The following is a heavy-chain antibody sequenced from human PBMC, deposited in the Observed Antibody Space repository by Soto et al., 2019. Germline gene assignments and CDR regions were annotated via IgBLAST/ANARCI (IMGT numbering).Heavy chain of an antibody. CDR2: IYPDDSET. CDR3: ARWPAFAGQEGFDY. Sequence: VQLVQSGPEVKRPGEPLKISCRGSGYPFSSYWVGWVRQMPGKGLEWMGIIYPDDSETRYNPSFRGHVTMSADKSSNIAFLVWSGLKASDTAMYFCARWPAFAGQEGFDYWGQGTLVSVST. J-gene: IGHJ4*02. CDR1: GYPFSSYW. D-gene: IGHD3-3*02. V-gene: IGHV5-51*01.